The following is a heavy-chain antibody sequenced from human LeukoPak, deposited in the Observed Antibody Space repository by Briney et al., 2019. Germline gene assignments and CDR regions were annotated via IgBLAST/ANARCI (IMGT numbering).Heavy chain of an antibody. CDR2: IHYSGST. D-gene: IGHD6-19*01. Sequence: SETLSLTCAVYGGSFSGYYWSWLRQPPGKGLEWIGYIHYSGSTNYNPSLKSRVIISVDTSKNQFSLKLSSVTAADTAVYYCARDESYSSGWNYWGQGTLVTVSS. J-gene: IGHJ4*02. CDR1: GGSFSGYY. CDR3: ARDESYSSGWNY. V-gene: IGHV4-34*11.